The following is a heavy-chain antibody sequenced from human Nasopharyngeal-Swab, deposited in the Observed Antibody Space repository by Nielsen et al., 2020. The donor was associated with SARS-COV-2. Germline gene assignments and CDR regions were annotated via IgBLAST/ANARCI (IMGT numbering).Heavy chain of an antibody. D-gene: IGHD3-3*01. J-gene: IGHJ4*02. Sequence: GESLKISCAASGLTFSSYGMHWVRQAPGKGLEWVAVIWYGGSNKYYADSVKGRFIISRDNSKNTLYLQMNSLRAEDTAVYYCARDSADFWSGYYWPDYWGQGTLVTVSS. CDR1: GLTFSSYG. CDR2: IWYGGSNK. CDR3: ARDSADFWSGYYWPDY. V-gene: IGHV3-33*01.